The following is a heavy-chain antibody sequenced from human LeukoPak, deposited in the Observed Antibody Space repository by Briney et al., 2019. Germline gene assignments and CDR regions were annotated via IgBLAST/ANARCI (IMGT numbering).Heavy chain of an antibody. V-gene: IGHV3-64*02. J-gene: IGHJ6*03. D-gene: IGHD6-19*01. CDR3: ARGPLDEDSSGWYPIYYYYYMDV. CDR2: ISSNGGST. CDR1: GFTFSTFP. Sequence: GGSLRLSCAASGFTFSTFPMHWVRQAPGKGLEYVSTISSNGGSTYYADSLKDRFTISRDNSKNTLYLQMGSLRAEDMAVYYCARGPLDEDSSGWYPIYYYYYMDVWGKGTTVTVSS.